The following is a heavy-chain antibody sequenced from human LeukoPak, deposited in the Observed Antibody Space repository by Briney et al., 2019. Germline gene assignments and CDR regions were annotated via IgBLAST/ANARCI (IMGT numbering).Heavy chain of an antibody. D-gene: IGHD2-15*01. CDR3: ARHILTAGSIE. V-gene: IGHV4-59*08. CDR2: IYNSGTT. J-gene: IGHJ4*02. CDR1: SGSISGYY. Sequence: PSETLSLTCTVSSGSISGYYWGWIRQPPGKGVEWIAYIYNSGTTKYNPSLKSRVTISMDTSKRQFSLKLSSVTAADTAVYYCARHILTAGSIEWGQGTLVTVSS.